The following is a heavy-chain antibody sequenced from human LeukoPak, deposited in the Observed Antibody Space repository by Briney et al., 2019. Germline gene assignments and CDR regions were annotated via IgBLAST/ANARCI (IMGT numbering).Heavy chain of an antibody. J-gene: IGHJ4*02. CDR3: ARAPYYYDSSGYSH. Sequence: SETLSLTCTVSGGSISSYYWSWIRQPPGKGLEWIGRIYTSGSTNYNPSLKSRVTISVDTSKNQFSLKLSSVTAADTAVYYCARAPYYYDSSGYSHWGQGTLVTVSS. CDR2: IYTSGST. V-gene: IGHV4-4*08. D-gene: IGHD3-22*01. CDR1: GGSISSYY.